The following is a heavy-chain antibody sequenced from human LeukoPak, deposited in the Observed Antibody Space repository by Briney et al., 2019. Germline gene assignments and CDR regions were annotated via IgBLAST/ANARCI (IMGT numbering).Heavy chain of an antibody. D-gene: IGHD6-13*01. CDR1: GGTFSSYA. V-gene: IGHV1-69*13. J-gene: IGHJ4*02. CDR2: IIPIFGTA. Sequence: ASVKVSCKASGGTFSSYAISWVRQAPGQGLEWMGGIIPIFGTANYAQKFQGRVTITADESTSTAYMELSSLRSEDTAVYYCARGVAAAGTIYESYFDYWGQGTLVTVSS. CDR3: ARGVAAAGTIYESYFDY.